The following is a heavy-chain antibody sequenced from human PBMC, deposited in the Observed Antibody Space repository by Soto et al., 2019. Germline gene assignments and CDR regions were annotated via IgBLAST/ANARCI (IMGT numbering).Heavy chain of an antibody. CDR2: ITSSSTTI. Sequence: GGSLRLSCAASGFTFSNYSMNWVRQAPGKGLEWVSYITSSSTTIYYADSVKGRFTISRDNAKNSLYLQMNSLRDDDTAVYYCASIDSSDAYYTMDVWGQGTTVTVSS. CDR3: ASIDSSDAYYTMDV. J-gene: IGHJ6*02. V-gene: IGHV3-48*02. CDR1: GFTFSNYS. D-gene: IGHD3-22*01.